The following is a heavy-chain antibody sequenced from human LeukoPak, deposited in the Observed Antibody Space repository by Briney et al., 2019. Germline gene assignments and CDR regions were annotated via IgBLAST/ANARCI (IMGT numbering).Heavy chain of an antibody. V-gene: IGHV3-21*01. Sequence: PGGSLRLSCAASGFTFTKYWMTWVRQAPGKGLEWVSSISSSSSYIYYADSVKGRFTISRDNAKNSLYLQMNSLRAEDTAVYYCAKIFGVVILYWGQGTLVTVSS. CDR1: GFTFTKYW. D-gene: IGHD3-3*01. J-gene: IGHJ4*02. CDR2: ISSSSSYI. CDR3: AKIFGVVILY.